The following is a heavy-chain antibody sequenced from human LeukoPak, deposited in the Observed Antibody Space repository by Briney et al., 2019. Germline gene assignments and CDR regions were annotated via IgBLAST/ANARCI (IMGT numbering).Heavy chain of an antibody. CDR2: ISGSGDNT. J-gene: IGHJ4*02. D-gene: IGHD3-10*01. CDR3: ARVTYGSGTYGAFDY. V-gene: IGHV3-23*01. CDR1: GFTFSSHG. Sequence: GGSLRLSCAASGFTFSSHGMSWVRQAPGKGLEWVSTISGSGDNTYHADSVKGRFTISRDNSKNTLYLQMNSLRAEDTAVYYCARVTYGSGTYGAFDYWGQGTLVTVSS.